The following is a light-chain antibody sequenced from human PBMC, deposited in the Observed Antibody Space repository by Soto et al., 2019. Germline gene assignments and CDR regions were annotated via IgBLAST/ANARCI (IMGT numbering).Light chain of an antibody. CDR1: RSLSSTS. CDR2: DAS. Sequence: EIVLTQSPGTLSLSPGERAALSCSASRSLSSTSLAWYPQRPGQAPRLLIYDASSRATGIPDRFSGSGSGTDFTLTINRLEPDDFAVYYCQQYGSSPRTFGQGTKVEI. V-gene: IGKV3-20*01. J-gene: IGKJ1*01. CDR3: QQYGSSPRT.